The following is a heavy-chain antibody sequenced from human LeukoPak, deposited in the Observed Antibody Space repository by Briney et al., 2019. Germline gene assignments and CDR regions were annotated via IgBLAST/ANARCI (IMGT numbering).Heavy chain of an antibody. Sequence: SETLSLTCTVSGGSISSYYWSWIRQPPGKGLEWIGYIYYSGSTNYNPSPKSRVTISVDTSKNQFSLKLSSVTAADTAVYYCARERGIVGATTADYWGQGTLVTVSS. J-gene: IGHJ4*02. CDR2: IYYSGST. CDR1: GGSISSYY. CDR3: ARERGIVGATTADY. D-gene: IGHD1-26*01. V-gene: IGHV4-59*01.